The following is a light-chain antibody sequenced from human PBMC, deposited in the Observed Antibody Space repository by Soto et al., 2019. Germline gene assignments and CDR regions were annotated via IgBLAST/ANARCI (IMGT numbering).Light chain of an antibody. J-gene: IGKJ4*01. CDR3: QQYNNWPLT. CDR1: QSVSSN. CDR2: GAS. V-gene: IGKV3-15*01. Sequence: EIVMTQSPSTLSVSPGERATLSCRASQSVSSNLAWYQQKPGQAPRLLIYGASTRATGIPARFSGSGSGTEFTLTISSLQSEDFAVYYCQQYNNWPLTCGGGT.